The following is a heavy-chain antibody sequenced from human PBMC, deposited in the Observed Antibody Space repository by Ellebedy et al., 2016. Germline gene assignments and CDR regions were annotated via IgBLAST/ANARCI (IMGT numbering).Heavy chain of an antibody. Sequence: GGSLRLXXAASGFTFSSYAMHWVRQAPGKGQEWVAVISYDGSNKYYADSVKGRFTISRDNSKNTLYLQMNSLRAEDTAVYYCAKSMTTVTTHWFDPWGQGTLVTVSS. CDR3: AKSMTTVTTHWFDP. CDR1: GFTFSSYA. CDR2: ISYDGSNK. J-gene: IGHJ5*02. V-gene: IGHV3-30-3*02. D-gene: IGHD4-17*01.